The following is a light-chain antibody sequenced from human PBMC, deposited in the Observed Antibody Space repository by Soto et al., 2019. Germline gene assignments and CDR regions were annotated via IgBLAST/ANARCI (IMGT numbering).Light chain of an antibody. CDR3: ASYTTGRIRV. J-gene: IGLJ2*01. CDR2: DVS. Sequence: QSVLTQPASVSASPVQSITISCTGTSSDIGAYNSVSWYQQHPGEAPQLIIYDVSYRPSGISSRFSGSMSGNTASLTVSGLQADDDADYYCASYTTGRIRVFGGGTKLTVL. V-gene: IGLV2-14*03. CDR1: SSDIGAYNS.